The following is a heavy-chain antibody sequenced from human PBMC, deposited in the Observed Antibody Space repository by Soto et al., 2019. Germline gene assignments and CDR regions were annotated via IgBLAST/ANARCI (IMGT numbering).Heavy chain of an antibody. J-gene: IGHJ3*02. CDR1: GFTFTSSA. CDR2: VVVGSGNT. Sequence: GASVKVSCKASGFTFTSSAMQWVRQARGQRLERIEWVVVGSGNTNYAQKFKERVTITRDMSTSTVYMELSSLRSEDTAVYYCAASPDPLRFLEWLPDAFDIWGQGTMVTVSS. CDR3: AASPDPLRFLEWLPDAFDI. V-gene: IGHV1-58*02. D-gene: IGHD3-3*01.